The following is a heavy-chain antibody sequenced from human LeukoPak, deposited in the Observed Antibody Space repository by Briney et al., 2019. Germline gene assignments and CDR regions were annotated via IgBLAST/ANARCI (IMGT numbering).Heavy chain of an antibody. D-gene: IGHD1-26*01. CDR1: GYTFTNYD. CDR2: MNPNSGNT. V-gene: IGHV1-8*03. CDR3: ASTIVGATGYYYYYMDV. Sequence: ASVKVSCKASGYTFTNYDINWVRQATGQGLEWMGWMNPNSGNTGYAQKFQGRVTITADESTSTAYMELSSLRSEDTAVYYCASTIVGATGYYYYYMDVWGKGTTVTISS. J-gene: IGHJ6*03.